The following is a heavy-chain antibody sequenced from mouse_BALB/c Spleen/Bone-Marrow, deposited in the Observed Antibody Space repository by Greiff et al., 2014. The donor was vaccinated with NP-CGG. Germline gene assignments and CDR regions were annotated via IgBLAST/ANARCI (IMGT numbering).Heavy chain of an antibody. V-gene: IGHV7-3*02. CDR2: IRNKAYGYTT. Sequence: EVQVVESGGGLVQPGGPLRLSCTTSGFTFTDYYMSWVRQPPGKALEWLAFIRNKAYGYTTEYSASVRGRFTISRDNSQSILYLRMNTLRAEDSATYYCARFPMDYWGQGTSVTVSS. CDR1: GFTFTDYY. J-gene: IGHJ4*01. CDR3: ARFPMDY.